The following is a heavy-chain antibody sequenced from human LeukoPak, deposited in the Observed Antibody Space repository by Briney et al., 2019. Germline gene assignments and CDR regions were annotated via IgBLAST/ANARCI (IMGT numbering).Heavy chain of an antibody. V-gene: IGHV3-23*01. J-gene: IGHJ4*02. Sequence: GGSLRLSCAASGFTFSSDAMSWVRQAPGKGLEWVSAISGSGGSTYYADSVKGRFTISRDNSKNTLCLQMNSLRAEDTAVYYCANPRAYSSGWYRFDYWGQGTLVTVSS. CDR1: GFTFSSDA. D-gene: IGHD6-19*01. CDR3: ANPRAYSSGWYRFDY. CDR2: ISGSGGST.